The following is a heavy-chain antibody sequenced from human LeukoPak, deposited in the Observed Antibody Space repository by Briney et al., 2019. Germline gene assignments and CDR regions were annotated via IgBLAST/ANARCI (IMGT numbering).Heavy chain of an antibody. D-gene: IGHD5-18*01. CDR2: IYYSGST. Sequence: SETLSLTCTVSGGSISSYYWSWIRQPPGKGLEWIGYIYYSGSTNYNPSLKSRVTISVDTSKNQFSLKLSSVTAADTAVYYCARDGPGYSTDYWGQGTLVTVSS. CDR3: ARDGPGYSTDY. V-gene: IGHV4-59*01. J-gene: IGHJ4*02. CDR1: GGSISSYY.